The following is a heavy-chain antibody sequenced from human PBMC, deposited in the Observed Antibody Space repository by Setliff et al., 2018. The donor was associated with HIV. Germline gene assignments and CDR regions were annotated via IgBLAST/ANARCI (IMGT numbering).Heavy chain of an antibody. V-gene: IGHV3-74*03. D-gene: IGHD3-10*01. CDR3: ARGYYGSDLQNAMDV. CDR2: LNTDGSST. J-gene: IGHJ6*02. CDR1: GFTFSSYW. Sequence: LRLSCAASGFTFSSYWMHWVRQAPGKGLVWVSRLNTDGSSTKYADSVKGRFTISRDNAKNTLYLQMDSLRGEDTAVYYCARGYYGSDLQNAMDVWGQGTTVTVSS.